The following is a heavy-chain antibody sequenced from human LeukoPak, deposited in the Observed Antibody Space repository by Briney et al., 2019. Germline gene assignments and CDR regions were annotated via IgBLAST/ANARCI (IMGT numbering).Heavy chain of an antibody. CDR2: IVVGSGNT. CDR3: ARAWSGYTYGYYY. J-gene: IGHJ4*02. V-gene: IGHV1-58*02. D-gene: IGHD5-18*01. Sequence: SVKASCKASGFTFTSSAIQWVRQARGQRLEWIGWIVVGSGNTNYAQKFQERVTITRDMSTSTVYMELSSLRSEDTAVYYCARAWSGYTYGYYYWGQGTLVTVFS. CDR1: GFTFTSSA.